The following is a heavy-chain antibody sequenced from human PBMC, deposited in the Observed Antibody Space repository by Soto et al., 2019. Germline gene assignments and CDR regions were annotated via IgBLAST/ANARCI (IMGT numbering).Heavy chain of an antibody. CDR2: IYYSGST. Sequence: PSETLSLTCTVSGGSISSSSYYWGWIRQPPGKGLEWIGSIYYSGSTYYNPSLKSRVTISVDTSKNQFSLKLSSVTAADTAVYYCARGWRIAAAGTRFDPWGLGTLVTVSS. CDR1: GGSISSSSYY. CDR3: ARGWRIAAAGTRFDP. J-gene: IGHJ5*02. D-gene: IGHD6-13*01. V-gene: IGHV4-39*01.